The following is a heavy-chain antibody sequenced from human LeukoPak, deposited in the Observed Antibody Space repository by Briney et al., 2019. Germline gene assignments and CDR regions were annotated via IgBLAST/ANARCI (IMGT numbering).Heavy chain of an antibody. CDR1: GFAFSRYT. Sequence: GGSLRLSCAASGFAFSRYTMNWVRRAPGKGLEWVSSISRSGGHMYYEDSVKGRVTISRDNAKNSLYLQMNSLRTEDAAVYYCTGSFGELSFFAHWGQGTLVTVSS. CDR2: ISRSGGHM. D-gene: IGHD3-16*01. V-gene: IGHV3-21*03. CDR3: TGSFGELSFFAH. J-gene: IGHJ4*02.